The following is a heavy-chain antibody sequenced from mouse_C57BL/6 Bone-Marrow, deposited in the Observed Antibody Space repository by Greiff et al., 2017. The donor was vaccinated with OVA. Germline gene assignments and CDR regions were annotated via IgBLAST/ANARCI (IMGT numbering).Heavy chain of an antibody. Sequence: QVQLQQPGAELVKPGASVKLSCKASGYTFTSYWMHWVKQRPGRGLEWIGRIDPNSGGTKYNEKFKSKATLTVDKPSSTAYMQLSSLTSEDSAVYYCARSYYSNYEMGYYAMDYWGQGTSVTVSS. CDR2: IDPNSGGT. CDR1: GYTFTSYW. CDR3: ARSYYSNYEMGYYAMDY. J-gene: IGHJ4*01. V-gene: IGHV1-72*01. D-gene: IGHD2-5*01.